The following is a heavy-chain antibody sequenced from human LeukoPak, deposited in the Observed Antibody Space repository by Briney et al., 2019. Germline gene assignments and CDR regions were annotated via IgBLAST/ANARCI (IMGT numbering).Heavy chain of an antibody. CDR1: GGSISSYY. D-gene: IGHD3-9*01. CDR2: IYYSGST. Sequence: KPSETLSLTCTVSGGSISSYYWSWIRQPPGKGLEWIGYIYYSGSTNYNPSLKSRVTISVDTSKNQFSLKLSSVTAADTAVYYCARYFTVSAFHIWGQGTMVTVSS. CDR3: ARYFTVSAFHI. J-gene: IGHJ3*02. V-gene: IGHV4-59*08.